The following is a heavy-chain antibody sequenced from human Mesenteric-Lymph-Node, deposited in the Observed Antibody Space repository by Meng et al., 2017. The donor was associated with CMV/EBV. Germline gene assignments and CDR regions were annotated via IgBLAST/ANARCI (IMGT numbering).Heavy chain of an antibody. Sequence: SVKVSCKASGGTFSSYGVSWVRQAPGQGLEWMGKIIPIFGSADYAQKFQGRVMVTTDESTSTVYMELISLRSEDTAVYYCERDKGIGAAGTVYYYGMDVWGQGTTVTVSS. CDR1: GGTFSSYG. J-gene: IGHJ6*01. D-gene: IGHD6-13*01. V-gene: IGHV1-69*05. CDR3: ERDKGIGAAGTVYYYGMDV. CDR2: IIPIFGSA.